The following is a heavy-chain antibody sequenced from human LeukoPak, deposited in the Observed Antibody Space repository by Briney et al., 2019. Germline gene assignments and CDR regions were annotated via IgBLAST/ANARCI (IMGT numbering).Heavy chain of an antibody. Sequence: PGGSLRLSYAASGFIFSSYSMNWVRQAPGKGLEWVSYISTSSSTIYYADSVKGRFTISRDNAKNSLYLQMNSLRDEDTAVYYCAVLWDIVVVPAADYWGQGTLVTVSS. V-gene: IGHV3-48*02. D-gene: IGHD2-2*01. J-gene: IGHJ4*02. CDR3: AVLWDIVVVPAADY. CDR1: GFIFSSYS. CDR2: ISTSSSTI.